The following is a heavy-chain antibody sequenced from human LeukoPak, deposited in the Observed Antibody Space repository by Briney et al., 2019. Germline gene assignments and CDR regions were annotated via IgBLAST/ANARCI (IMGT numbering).Heavy chain of an antibody. Sequence: GGSLRLSCAASGFTFSSYGMHWVRQAPGKGLEWVAFIRCDGSNKYYADSVKGRFTISRDNSKNTLYLQMNSLRAEDTAVYYCAKDHRGYSSGWYEVLGGVDYWGQGTLVTVSS. D-gene: IGHD6-19*01. V-gene: IGHV3-30*02. CDR1: GFTFSSYG. CDR3: AKDHRGYSSGWYEVLGGVDY. J-gene: IGHJ4*02. CDR2: IRCDGSNK.